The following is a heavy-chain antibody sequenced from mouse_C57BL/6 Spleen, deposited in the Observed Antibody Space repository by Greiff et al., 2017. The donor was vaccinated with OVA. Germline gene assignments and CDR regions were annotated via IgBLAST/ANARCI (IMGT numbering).Heavy chain of an antibody. Sequence: EVHLVESGGGLVQPKGSLKLSCAASGFTFNTYAMHWVRQAPGKGLEWVARIRSKSSNYATYYADSVKDRFTISRDDSQSMLYLQMNNLKTEDTAMYYCVREDFYYDYDGFAYWGQGTLVTVSA. CDR1: GFTFNTYA. J-gene: IGHJ3*01. D-gene: IGHD2-4*01. V-gene: IGHV10-3*01. CDR3: VREDFYYDYDGFAY. CDR2: IRSKSSNYAT.